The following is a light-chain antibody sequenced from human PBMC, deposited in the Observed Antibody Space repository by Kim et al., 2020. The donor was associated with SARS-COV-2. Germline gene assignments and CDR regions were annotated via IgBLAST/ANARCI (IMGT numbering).Light chain of an antibody. CDR2: STN. CDR3: LLYYGGALL. Sequence: PGGTVTLTCGSSTGTVSGALYPCWFQQKPGQAPRALIYSTNDKHSWTPARFSGSLLGGKAALTLSGAQPEDEADYYCLLYYGGALLFGGGTQLTVL. CDR1: TGTVSGALY. J-gene: IGLJ2*01. V-gene: IGLV7-43*01.